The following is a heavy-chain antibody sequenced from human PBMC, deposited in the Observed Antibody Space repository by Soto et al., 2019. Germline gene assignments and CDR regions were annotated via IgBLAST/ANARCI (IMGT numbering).Heavy chain of an antibody. V-gene: IGHV1-8*01. J-gene: IGHJ4*02. Sequence: ASVKVSCKASGYTFSSFDIIWVRQATGQGLEWMGWMSPKNGHTGYAQKFQGRVTMARNTSINTAYMDLSRLTSDDTAVYFCARVSYYDILSASSVRYSNADSWGQGTQVTVSS. CDR2: MSPKNGHT. CDR3: ARVSYYDILSASSVRYSNADS. CDR1: GYTFSSFD. D-gene: IGHD3-9*01.